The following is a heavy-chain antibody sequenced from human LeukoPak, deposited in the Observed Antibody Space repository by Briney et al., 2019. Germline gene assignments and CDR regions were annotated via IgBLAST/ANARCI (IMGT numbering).Heavy chain of an antibody. CDR2: MNPNSGNT. CDR1: GDSVTIND. Sequence: ASVKVSCKASGDSVTINDINWVRQATGQGLEWMGWMNPNSGNTGYAQKFQGRVTMTRNTSISTAYMELTDLRSEDAAVYYCARVTAGGTWTFDIWGQGTTVTVSS. CDR3: ARVTAGGTWTFDI. D-gene: IGHD6-13*01. V-gene: IGHV1-8*01. J-gene: IGHJ3*02.